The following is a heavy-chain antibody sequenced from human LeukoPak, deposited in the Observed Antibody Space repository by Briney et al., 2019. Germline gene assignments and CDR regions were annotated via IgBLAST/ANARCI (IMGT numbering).Heavy chain of an antibody. Sequence: GGSLRLSCAASGFTFSSYSMNWVRQAPGKGLEWVGRIKSKTDGGTTDYAAPVKGRFTISRDDSKNTLYLQMNSLKTEDTAVYYCTTGLEMATIRDYWGQGTLVTVSS. V-gene: IGHV3-15*01. CDR3: TTGLEMATIRDY. CDR2: IKSKTDGGTT. J-gene: IGHJ4*02. CDR1: GFTFSSYS. D-gene: IGHD5-24*01.